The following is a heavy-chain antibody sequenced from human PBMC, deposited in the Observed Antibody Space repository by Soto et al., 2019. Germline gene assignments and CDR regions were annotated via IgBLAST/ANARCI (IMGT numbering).Heavy chain of an antibody. CDR3: AGGRIVVVGSRAYSGMDV. D-gene: IGHD3-22*01. CDR1: GGTPSNSA. Sequence: QVHLLLQSGAEVKKPVSSVKVSCKASGGTPSNSAISWVRQAPGQGLEWMGGIIPVFGLVKYAQNFQGRVTITADESTNTAYIELSSLRPEDTAVYYCAGGRIVVVGSRAYSGMDVWGQGTTVTVSS. J-gene: IGHJ6*02. CDR2: IIPVFGLV. V-gene: IGHV1-69*01.